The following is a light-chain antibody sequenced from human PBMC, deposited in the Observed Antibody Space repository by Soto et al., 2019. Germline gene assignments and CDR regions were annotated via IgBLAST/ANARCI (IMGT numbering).Light chain of an antibody. V-gene: IGKV1-5*03. CDR3: HQQET. J-gene: IGKJ4*01. Sequence: DIQMTQSPSTLSASVGDRVTITCRASQSISSWLGWYQQKPGKAPKFLISKASTLEGGVSSRFSGSGSGTEFTLTISGLQPGDSATYYCHQQETFGGGTKVEIK. CDR1: QSISSW. CDR2: KAS.